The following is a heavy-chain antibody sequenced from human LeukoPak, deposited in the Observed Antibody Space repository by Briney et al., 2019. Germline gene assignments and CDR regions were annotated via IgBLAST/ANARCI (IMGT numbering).Heavy chain of an antibody. CDR3: GRITLRTLIRGVTGYRSLDL. Sequence: PSETLSLTCTVSGGSISSYYWSWIRQPAGKGLEWIGRIYTSGSTNYNPSLKSRVTMSVDTSKNQFSLKLTSVTAADTAAYSRGRITLRTLIRGVTGYRSLDLWGKGTKVSVS. CDR2: IYTSGST. J-gene: IGHJ6*01. CDR1: GGSISSYY. D-gene: IGHD3-10*01. V-gene: IGHV4-4*07.